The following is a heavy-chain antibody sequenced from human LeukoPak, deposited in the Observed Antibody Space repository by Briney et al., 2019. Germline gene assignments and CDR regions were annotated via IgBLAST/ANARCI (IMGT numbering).Heavy chain of an antibody. Sequence: SETLSLTCTVSGGSISSYYWSWIRQPAGKGLEWIGRIYTSGSTNFNPSLKSRVTMSVDTSKNQFSLKLSSVTAADTAVYYCARSDYDFWSGYLDCWGQGTLVTVSS. D-gene: IGHD3-3*01. CDR1: GGSISSYY. CDR2: IYTSGST. J-gene: IGHJ4*02. CDR3: ARSDYDFWSGYLDC. V-gene: IGHV4-4*07.